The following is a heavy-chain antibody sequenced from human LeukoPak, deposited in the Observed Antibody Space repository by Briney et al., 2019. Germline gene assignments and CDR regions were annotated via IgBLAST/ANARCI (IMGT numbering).Heavy chain of an antibody. CDR2: INPKSGGT. D-gene: IGHD2-15*01. CDR1: VYTFTRYF. J-gene: IGHJ4*02. Sequence: GSVNVSCKASVYTFTRYFMHWVRQAPGHGGEWMGWINPKSGGTNYAQKLRGTGTMTRDTSISTAYMELSRVRSENTAVYYCARDPRDIVVVVAALDYWGQGTLVTVS. CDR3: ARDPRDIVVVVAALDY. V-gene: IGHV1-2*02.